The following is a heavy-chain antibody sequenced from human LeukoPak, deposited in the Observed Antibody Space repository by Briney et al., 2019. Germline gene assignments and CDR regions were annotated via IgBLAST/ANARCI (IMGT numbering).Heavy chain of an antibody. CDR1: GFTFAVYA. V-gene: IGHV3-43*02. CDR3: AKDWHHYGDDFDL. D-gene: IGHD4-17*01. CDR2: ISGDGGTT. J-gene: IGHJ2*01. Sequence: GGSLRLSCAASGFTFAVYAMCWVRHAPGKGLEWVSLISGDGGTTYYTDSMKGRFTISRDNSKNSLYLQMNSLRTEDTALYYCAKDWHHYGDDFDLWGRGTLVTVSS.